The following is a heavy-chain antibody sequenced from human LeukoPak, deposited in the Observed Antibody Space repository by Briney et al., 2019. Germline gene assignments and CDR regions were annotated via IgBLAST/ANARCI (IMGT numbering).Heavy chain of an antibody. J-gene: IGHJ5*02. CDR3: ARSPSTYYPLRFDP. Sequence: GASVKVSCKASGYTFTAYFMHWVRQAPGQGLEWMGWINPNTGDTNSAQKFQDRVTMTRDTSISTAYMELSGLRSDDTAVYYCARSPSTYYPLRFDPWGQGTLVTVSS. D-gene: IGHD3-10*01. V-gene: IGHV1-2*02. CDR2: INPNTGDT. CDR1: GYTFTAYF.